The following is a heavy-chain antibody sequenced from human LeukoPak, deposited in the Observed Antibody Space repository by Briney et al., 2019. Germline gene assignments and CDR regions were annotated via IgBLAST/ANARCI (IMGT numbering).Heavy chain of an antibody. CDR2: TYYRSKWYN. CDR1: GDSVSSNSAA. Sequence: SQTLSLTCAISGDSVSSNSAAWNWIRQSPSRGLEWLGRTYYRSKWYNDYAVSVKSRITINPDTSKNQFSLQLNSVTPEDTAVYYYARDQGGYSSSPGEFDYWGQGTLVTVSS. V-gene: IGHV6-1*01. D-gene: IGHD6-6*01. J-gene: IGHJ4*02. CDR3: ARDQGGYSSSPGEFDY.